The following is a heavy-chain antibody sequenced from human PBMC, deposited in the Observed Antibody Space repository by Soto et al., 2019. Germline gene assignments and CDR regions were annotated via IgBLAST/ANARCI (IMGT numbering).Heavy chain of an antibody. CDR3: ARDPFYSGTNLQVGYFDS. CDR1: NYSFSSFG. J-gene: IGHJ4*02. D-gene: IGHD1-26*01. Sequence: GASVKVSCKSSNYSFSSFGISWMRQAHGQGLEWMAWINPSNDNTNYAQSLQGRVTLTTDTSTSTAYMELRSLRSDDTAVYYCARDPFYSGTNLQVGYFDSWGQGTLVTVSS. V-gene: IGHV1-18*01. CDR2: INPSNDNT.